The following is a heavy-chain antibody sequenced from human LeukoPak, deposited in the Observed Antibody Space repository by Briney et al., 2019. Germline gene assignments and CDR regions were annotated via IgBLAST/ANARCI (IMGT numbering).Heavy chain of an antibody. D-gene: IGHD6-13*01. J-gene: IGHJ5*02. Sequence: PGGSLRLSCAASGFTFSSEAMSWVRQATGKALVWLSAICGSGGSTYYADSVKGRSTISRDNSKNTLYLQMNSLKAEDTAVYYCAKDGSWYSWFDPWGQGTLVTVSS. CDR2: ICGSGGST. CDR1: GFTFSSEA. CDR3: AKDGSWYSWFDP. V-gene: IGHV3-23*01.